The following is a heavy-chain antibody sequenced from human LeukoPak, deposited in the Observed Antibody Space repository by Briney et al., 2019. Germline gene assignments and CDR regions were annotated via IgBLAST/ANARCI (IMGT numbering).Heavy chain of an antibody. J-gene: IGHJ4*02. CDR2: IYYSGST. Sequence: SETLSLTCTVSGGSISSGDYYWSWIRQPPGKGLEWIGYIYYSGSTYYNPSLKSRITISVDTSKNQFSLKLSSVTAADTAVYYCARDREGLPDYWGQGTLVTVSS. V-gene: IGHV4-30-4*08. D-gene: IGHD1-14*01. CDR3: ARDREGLPDY. CDR1: GGSISSGDYY.